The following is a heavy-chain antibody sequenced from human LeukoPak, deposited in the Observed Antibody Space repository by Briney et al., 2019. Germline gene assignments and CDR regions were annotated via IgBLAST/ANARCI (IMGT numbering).Heavy chain of an antibody. CDR1: GYTFTGYY. J-gene: IGHJ2*01. CDR2: MNPDSGNT. V-gene: IGHV1-8*02. Sequence: ASVKVSCKASGYTFTGYYMHWVRQATGQGLEWMGWMNPDSGNTGYAQKFQGRVTMTRNTSTNIAYMELSILRSEDTAVYFCATQTGNHWYLDLWGPGTLVTVSS. D-gene: IGHD2/OR15-2a*01. CDR3: ATQTGNHWYLDL.